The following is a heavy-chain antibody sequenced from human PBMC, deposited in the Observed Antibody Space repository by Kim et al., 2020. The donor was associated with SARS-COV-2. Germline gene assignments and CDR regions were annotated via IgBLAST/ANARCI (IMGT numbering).Heavy chain of an antibody. CDR1: GFTFSSYW. D-gene: IGHD3-10*02. V-gene: IGHV3-74*01. CDR2: ANSDGSST. J-gene: IGHJ4*02. CDR3: ERLATGYVWDKFGY. Sequence: GGSLRLSCVASGFTFSSYWMHWVRQAPGKGLVWVSRANSDGSSTCYADSVKGRFTISRDNARNTLYLQMNSLRAEDTAVYYCERLATGYVWDKFGYWGQGTLVTFSS.